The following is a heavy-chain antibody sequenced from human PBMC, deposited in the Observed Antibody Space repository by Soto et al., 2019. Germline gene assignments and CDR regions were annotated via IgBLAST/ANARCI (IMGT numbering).Heavy chain of an antibody. D-gene: IGHD2-2*01. J-gene: IGHJ4*02. V-gene: IGHV3-7*01. CDR3: ARTVVVVVPDNFDY. CDR2: IKQDGSEK. Sequence: EVQLVETGGGLVQPGGSLRLSCVASGFTMRSYWMSWVRQAPGKGLEWVANIKQDGSEKYYVDSVKGRFTISRDDAKNSLFLQMYSLRGEDTAVYYCARTVVVVVPDNFDYWGQGTLVTVSS. CDR1: GFTMRSYW.